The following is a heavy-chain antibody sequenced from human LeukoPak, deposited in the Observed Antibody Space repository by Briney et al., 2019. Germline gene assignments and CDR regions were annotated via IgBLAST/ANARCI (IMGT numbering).Heavy chain of an antibody. CDR3: VILTGYFPGAFDI. CDR2: INAGNGNT. CDR1: GYTFTSYA. D-gene: IGHD3-9*01. J-gene: IGHJ3*02. V-gene: IGHV1-3*01. Sequence: ASVKVSCKASGYTFTSYAMHWVRQAPGQRLEWMGWINAGNGNTKYSQKFQGRVTITRDTSASTAYMELSSLRSEDTAVYYCVILTGYFPGAFDIWGQGTMVTVSS.